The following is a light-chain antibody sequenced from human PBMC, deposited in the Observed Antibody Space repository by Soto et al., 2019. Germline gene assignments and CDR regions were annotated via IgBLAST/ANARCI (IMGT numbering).Light chain of an antibody. Sequence: EAVLTQSPCTLSLSPGERVTLSCRASQSVSSSYLAWYQQKPGQAPRLLIYDASNRATGIPARFSGSGSGTDFTLTISSLEPADFAVYYCQQRSNWPPITFGQGARLEIK. CDR2: DAS. CDR3: QQRSNWPPIT. CDR1: QSVSSSY. J-gene: IGKJ5*01. V-gene: IGKV3D-20*02.